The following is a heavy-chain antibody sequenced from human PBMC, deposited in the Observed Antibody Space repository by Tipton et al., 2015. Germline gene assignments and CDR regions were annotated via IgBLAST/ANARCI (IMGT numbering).Heavy chain of an antibody. CDR1: GFTVSNNY. V-gene: IGHV3-7*01. J-gene: IGHJ1*01. D-gene: IGHD3-22*01. CDR2: IKPDGSEK. Sequence: SLRLSCAASGFTVSNNYMTWVRQAPGKGLEWVANIKPDGSEKSYLDSVKDRFTISRDNARNSLYLQVNSLTAEDTAVYFCARASIIQGYYHDSSRYYLFNSWGQGTLVTVSS. CDR3: ARASIIQGYYHDSSRYYLFNS.